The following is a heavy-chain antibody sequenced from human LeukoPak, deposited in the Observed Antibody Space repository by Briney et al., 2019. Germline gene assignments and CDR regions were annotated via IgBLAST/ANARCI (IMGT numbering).Heavy chain of an antibody. CDR2: IKQDGNEK. J-gene: IGHJ5*02. D-gene: IGHD1/OR15-1a*01. V-gene: IGHV3-7*01. CDR3: GTVHRYNWFDP. Sequence: GGPLRLSCTASGFRFSTYWMSWVREAPGKGLEWVAKIKQDGNEKDYVDSVKGRFTISRDNAEQSLYLQMNSLRADDTAVYYCGTVHRYNWFDPWGQGTLVTVSS. CDR1: GFRFSTYW.